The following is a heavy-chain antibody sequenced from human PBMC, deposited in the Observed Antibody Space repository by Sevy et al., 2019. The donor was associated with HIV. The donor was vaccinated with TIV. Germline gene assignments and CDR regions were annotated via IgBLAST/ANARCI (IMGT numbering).Heavy chain of an antibody. J-gene: IGHJ6*02. CDR1: GFTFSTYW. CDR2: INEDGTEK. Sequence: GGSLRLSCAASGFTFSTYWMSWFCQAPGKGLEWVANINEDGTEKFYVDSVKGRFTMSRDNAKNSLYLQMNSLRAEDAAVYYCARDNATVSRRGLRYYYYGTDVWGQGTTVTVSS. V-gene: IGHV3-7*01. D-gene: IGHD2-2*01. CDR3: ARDNATVSRRGLRYYYYGTDV.